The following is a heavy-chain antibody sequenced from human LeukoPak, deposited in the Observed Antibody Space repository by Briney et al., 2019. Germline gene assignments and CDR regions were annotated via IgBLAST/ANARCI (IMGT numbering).Heavy chain of an antibody. CDR3: ARVSTYYDFWSGYPYAFDI. D-gene: IGHD3-3*01. Sequence: SETLSLTCAVSGYSISSGYYWGWIRQPPGKGLEWIGSIYHSGSTYYNPSLKSRVTISVDTSKNQFSLKLSSVTAADTAVYYCARVSTYYDFWSGYPYAFDIWGQGTMVTVSS. CDR1: GYSISSGYY. J-gene: IGHJ3*02. V-gene: IGHV4-38-2*01. CDR2: IYHSGST.